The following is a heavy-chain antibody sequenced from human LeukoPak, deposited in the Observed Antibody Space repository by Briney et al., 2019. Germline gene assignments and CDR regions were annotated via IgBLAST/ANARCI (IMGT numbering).Heavy chain of an antibody. CDR1: GFTFSTNW. Sequence: GGSLRLSCAASGFTFSTNWMHWVRQAPEKGLVWVSRINSDGSSERYAASVKGRFTISRDNARKMLFLQMNSLSADDTAVYYCVSTLGAADAYWGQGTLVTVSS. V-gene: IGHV3-74*01. CDR2: INSDGSSE. J-gene: IGHJ4*02. D-gene: IGHD3-3*02. CDR3: VSTLGAADAY.